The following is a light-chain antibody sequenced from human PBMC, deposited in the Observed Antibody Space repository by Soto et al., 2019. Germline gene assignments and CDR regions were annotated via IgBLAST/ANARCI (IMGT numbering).Light chain of an antibody. J-gene: IGKJ4*01. CDR3: QQRSNWPPLT. V-gene: IGKV3-11*01. Sequence: EIVLTQSPATLSLSPGERATLSCRASQSVSSYLAWYQQKPGKAPRLLIYDASNRATGVPARFSGSGSGTAFTLPISSIEPQDFSVYYCQQRSNWPPLTFGGGTKVEIK. CDR2: DAS. CDR1: QSVSSY.